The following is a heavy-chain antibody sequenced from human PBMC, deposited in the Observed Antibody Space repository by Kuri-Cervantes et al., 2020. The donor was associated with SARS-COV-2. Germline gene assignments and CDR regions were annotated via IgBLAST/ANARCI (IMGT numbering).Heavy chain of an antibody. D-gene: IGHD4-11*01. J-gene: IGHJ6*02. CDR3: ARAYSNYVFGYYYYGMDV. CDR1: GGSISSGDYY. V-gene: IGHV4-30-4*01. CDR2: IYYSGST. Sequence: LRLSCTVSGGSISSGDYYWSWIRQPPGKGLEWIGYIYYSGSTYYNPSLKSRVTISVDTSKNQFSLKLSSVTAADTAVYYCARAYSNYVFGYYYYGMDVWGQGTTVTVSS.